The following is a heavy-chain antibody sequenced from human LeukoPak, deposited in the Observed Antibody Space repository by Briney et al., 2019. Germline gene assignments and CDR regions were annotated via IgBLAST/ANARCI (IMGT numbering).Heavy chain of an antibody. J-gene: IGHJ2*01. CDR1: GFTFSSYA. D-gene: IGHD3-22*01. Sequence: GGSLRLSCAASGFTFSSYAMSWVRQAPGKGLEWVSAISGSGGSTYYADSVKGQFTISRDNSKNTLYLQMNSLRAEDTAVYYCAKVPHYYDSSGYRYFDLWGRGTLVTISS. CDR2: ISGSGGST. CDR3: AKVPHYYDSSGYRYFDL. V-gene: IGHV3-23*01.